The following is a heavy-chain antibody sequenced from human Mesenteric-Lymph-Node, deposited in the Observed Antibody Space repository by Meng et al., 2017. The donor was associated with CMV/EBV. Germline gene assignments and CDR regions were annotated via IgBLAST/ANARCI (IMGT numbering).Heavy chain of an antibody. D-gene: IGHD2-2*01. J-gene: IGHJ6*02. CDR3: ARELAVPAGQYYYGMDV. CDR1: GYTFTSYY. Sequence: ASVKVSCKASGYTFTSYYMNWVRQAPGQGLEWMGIINPSGGRTSYAQKFQGRVIMTRDTSTSTVYMELSSLRSEDTAVYYCARELAVPAGQYYYGMDVWGQGTTVTVSS. CDR2: INPSGGRT. V-gene: IGHV1-46*01.